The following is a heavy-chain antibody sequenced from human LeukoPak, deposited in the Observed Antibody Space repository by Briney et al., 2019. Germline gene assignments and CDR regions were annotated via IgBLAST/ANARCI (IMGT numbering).Heavy chain of an antibody. Sequence: GASVKVSCKASGYTFTSYYMHWVRQAPGQGLEWMGIINPSGGSTSYAQKFQGRVTMTRDTSTSTVYMELSSLRSEDTAVYYCARELAGPDTSLRGATNYWGQGTLVTVSS. CDR1: GYTFTSYY. D-gene: IGHD1-26*01. CDR2: INPSGGST. J-gene: IGHJ4*02. CDR3: ARELAGPDTSLRGATNY. V-gene: IGHV1-46*01.